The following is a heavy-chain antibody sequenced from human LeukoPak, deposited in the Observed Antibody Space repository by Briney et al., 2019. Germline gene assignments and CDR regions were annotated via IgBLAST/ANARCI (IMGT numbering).Heavy chain of an antibody. CDR2: IWYDGSNK. D-gene: IGHD1-26*01. Sequence: GGSLRLSCAASGFTFSSYSMNWVRQAPGKGLEWVAVIWYDGSNKYYADSVKGRFTISRDNSKNTLYLQMNSLRAEDTAVYYCARDARGIVGAIVYWGQGTLVTVSS. V-gene: IGHV3-33*08. CDR3: ARDARGIVGAIVY. J-gene: IGHJ4*02. CDR1: GFTFSSYS.